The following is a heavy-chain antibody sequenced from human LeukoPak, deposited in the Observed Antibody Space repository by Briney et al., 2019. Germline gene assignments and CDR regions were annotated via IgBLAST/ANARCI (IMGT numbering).Heavy chain of an antibody. CDR3: ARSLSSRFSGPRRPYYFDS. V-gene: IGHV3-73*01. CDR1: GFTFSGSV. D-gene: IGHD3-16*02. J-gene: IGHJ4*02. CDR2: ITNKPNNYAT. Sequence: QPGGSLRLSCATSGFTFSGSVMNWVRQASGKGLEWVGRITNKPNNYATTYAASVKGRFTISRDDSKNTAYLQMNSLRAEDTAVYYCARSLSSRFSGPRRPYYFDSWGQGTLVTVSS.